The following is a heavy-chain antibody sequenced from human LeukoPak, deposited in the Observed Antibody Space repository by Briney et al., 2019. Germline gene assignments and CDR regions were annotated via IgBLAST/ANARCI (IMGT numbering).Heavy chain of an antibody. CDR2: IYYSGST. D-gene: IGHD2-2*01. Sequence: KPSETLSLTCAVYGGSFSGYYWSWIRQPPGKGLEWIGSIYYSGSTYYNPSLKSRVTISVDTSKNQFSLKLSSVTAADTAVYYCASKYQLLWGYNWFDPWGQGTLVTVSS. CDR1: GGSFSGYY. J-gene: IGHJ5*02. CDR3: ASKYQLLWGYNWFDP. V-gene: IGHV4-34*01.